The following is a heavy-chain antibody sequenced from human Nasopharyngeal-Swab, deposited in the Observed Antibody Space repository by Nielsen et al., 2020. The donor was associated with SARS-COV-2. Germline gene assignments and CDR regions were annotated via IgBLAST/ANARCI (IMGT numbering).Heavy chain of an antibody. CDR2: ISTSGRST. J-gene: IGHJ4*02. Sequence: LSLTCAASGFTFSDYYMAWIRQAPGKGLEWVSYISTSGRSTDSADSVKGRFTISRDNAKNSLYLQMNSLRAEDTAVYYCARGSIVVVIRYYFDCWGQGTLVTVSS. CDR3: ARGSIVVVIRYYFDC. CDR1: GFTFSDYY. D-gene: IGHD3-22*01. V-gene: IGHV3-11*04.